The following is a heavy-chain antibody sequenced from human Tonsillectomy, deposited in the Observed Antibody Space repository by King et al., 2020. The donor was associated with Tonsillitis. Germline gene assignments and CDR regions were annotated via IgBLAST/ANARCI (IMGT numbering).Heavy chain of an antibody. V-gene: IGHV3-23*04. CDR3: ATNSIADLSYYDYGMDV. D-gene: IGHD6-6*01. J-gene: IGHJ6*02. Sequence: VQLVESGGGLVQPGGSLRLSCVASGFTFNNYAMIWVRQAPGKGLEWVSAISRSGGSTYYADSVKGRFTISRDNSKNTLYLQMDTLRAEDTAVYYCATNSIADLSYYDYGMDVWGQGTTVTVSS. CDR1: GFTFNNYA. CDR2: ISRSGGST.